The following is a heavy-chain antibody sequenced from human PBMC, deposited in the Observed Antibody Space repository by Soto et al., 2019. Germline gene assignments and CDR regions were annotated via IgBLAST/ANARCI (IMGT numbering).Heavy chain of an antibody. Sequence: QVQLQESGPGLVKPSQTLSLTCTVSGGSIINGDTYLNWIRQHPEKGLEWMAYINYRGTTNYNPALNSRSLISIDTSKDQFSLMLTAVTAADTAVYYGTRDAPGVAPYWGQGTLVTVSS. CDR1: GGSIINGDTY. CDR2: INYRGTT. D-gene: IGHD2-15*01. J-gene: IGHJ4*02. V-gene: IGHV4-31*03. CDR3: TRDAPGVAPY.